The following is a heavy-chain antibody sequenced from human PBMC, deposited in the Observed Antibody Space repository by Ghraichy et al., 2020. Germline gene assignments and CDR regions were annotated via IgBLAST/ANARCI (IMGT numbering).Heavy chain of an antibody. CDR2: ISYDGSNK. D-gene: IGHD1-26*01. CDR1: GFTFSSYG. J-gene: IGHJ5*02. V-gene: IGHV3-30*18. CDR3: AKDTPQYYILGWFDP. Sequence: GGSLRLSCAASGFTFSSYGMHWVRQAPGNGLEWVAVISYDGSNKYYADSVKGRFTISRDNSKNTLYLQMNSLRAEDTAVYYCAKDTPQYYILGWFDPWGQGTLVTVSS.